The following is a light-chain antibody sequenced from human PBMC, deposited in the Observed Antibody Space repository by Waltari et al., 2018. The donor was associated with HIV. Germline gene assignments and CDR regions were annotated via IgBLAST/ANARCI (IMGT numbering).Light chain of an antibody. CDR2: GTS. J-gene: IGKJ2*01. V-gene: IGKV1-39*01. CDR3: QQTYSVPPT. Sequence: DVHMTQFPSHVSGFVGHTVTISCRPSQTISNSLNWYQQKAGKAPQLLISGTSDLESGVPSRFRASGSVTDFTLTITNLQPDDIGTYFCQQTYSVPPTFGLGTEVEI. CDR1: QTISNS.